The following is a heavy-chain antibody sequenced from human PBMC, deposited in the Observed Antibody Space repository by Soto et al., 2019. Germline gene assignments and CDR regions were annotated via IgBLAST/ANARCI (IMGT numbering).Heavy chain of an antibody. Sequence: SETLSLTCTVSGGSISNSTYYWAWIRQPPGKGLEWIGSIYSSGGTSYNPSLKSRVTISVGWSKNHFSLKLTSVTAADTAVYFCARHPEYLDWPQNWFDPWGRGTLVTVSS. CDR3: ARHPEYLDWPQNWFDP. J-gene: IGHJ5*02. CDR1: GGSISNSTYY. V-gene: IGHV4-39*01. CDR2: IYSSGGT. D-gene: IGHD3-9*01.